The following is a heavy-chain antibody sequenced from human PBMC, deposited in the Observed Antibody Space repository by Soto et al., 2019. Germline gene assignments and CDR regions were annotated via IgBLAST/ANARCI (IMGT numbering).Heavy chain of an antibody. CDR3: ARKPTGQPFDY. D-gene: IGHD1-1*01. CDR2: ISANNGDT. Sequence: QVQLVQSGAEVKKPGASVKVSCKASGSTSTNYGFSWVRQAPGQGLEWVGWISANNGDTHYAQKLQGRVTLTTDTSTGTVYMELRSLRSDDTAVYYCARKPTGQPFDYWGQGALVSVSS. J-gene: IGHJ4*02. CDR1: GSTSTNYG. V-gene: IGHV1-18*01.